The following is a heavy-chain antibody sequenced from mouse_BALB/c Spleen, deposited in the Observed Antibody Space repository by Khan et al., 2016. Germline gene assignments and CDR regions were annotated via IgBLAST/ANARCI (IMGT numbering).Heavy chain of an antibody. CDR2: ISYSGST. CDR3: AREDAYDGGCAY. CDR1: GYSITSDYA. J-gene: IGHJ3*01. V-gene: IGHV3-2*02. D-gene: IGHD2-2*01. Sequence: EVQLQESGPGLVKPSQSLSLTCTVTGYSITSDYAWNWIRQFPGNKLEWMGYISYSGSTSYNPSLKSRISITRDTSKNQFFLQLNSVTTEDTATXNCAREDAYDGGCAYWGRGTLVRGSA.